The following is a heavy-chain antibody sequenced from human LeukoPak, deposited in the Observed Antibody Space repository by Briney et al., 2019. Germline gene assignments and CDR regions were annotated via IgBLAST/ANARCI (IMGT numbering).Heavy chain of an antibody. Sequence: SVKVSCKASGGTFSSYSISWVRQAPGQGLEWMGRIIPIFGTANYAQKFQGRVTITTDESTSTACMELSSLRSDDTAVYYCARGPPIVVVVAATMDYWGQGTLVTVSS. CDR2: IIPIFGTA. D-gene: IGHD2-15*01. CDR3: ARGPPIVVVVAATMDY. CDR1: GGTFSSYS. J-gene: IGHJ4*02. V-gene: IGHV1-69*05.